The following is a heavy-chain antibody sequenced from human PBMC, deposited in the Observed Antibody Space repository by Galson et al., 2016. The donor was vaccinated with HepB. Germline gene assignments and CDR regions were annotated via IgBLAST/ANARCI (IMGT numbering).Heavy chain of an antibody. Sequence: SLRLSCAASGFSFSSYAMSWVRQAPGKGLEWVSAISGSGGDSTYYADSVKGRFTIPRDNSKNLLYLQMNSLRAEDTAVYYCAKDQAQNMAVALRWFDPWGQGTLVTVSS. V-gene: IGHV3-23*01. CDR1: GFSFSSYA. CDR3: AKDQAQNMAVALRWFDP. CDR2: ISGSGGDST. D-gene: IGHD6-19*01. J-gene: IGHJ5*02.